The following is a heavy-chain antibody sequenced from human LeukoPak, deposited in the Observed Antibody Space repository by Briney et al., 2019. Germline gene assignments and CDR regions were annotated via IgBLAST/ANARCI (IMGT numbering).Heavy chain of an antibody. CDR1: GFTFSSYA. CDR2: ISYDGSNK. CDR3: ARVAAGYSVNYFDY. D-gene: IGHD4-23*01. Sequence: GGSLRLSCAASGFTFSSYAMHWVRQAPGKGLEWVAVISYDGSNKYYADSVKGRFTISRDNVENSLYLQMNSLRDEDTAVYYCARVAAGYSVNYFDYWGQGTLVTVSS. V-gene: IGHV3-30*04. J-gene: IGHJ4*02.